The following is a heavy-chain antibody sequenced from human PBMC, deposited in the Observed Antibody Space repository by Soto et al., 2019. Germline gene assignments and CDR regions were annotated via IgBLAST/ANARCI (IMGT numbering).Heavy chain of an antibody. Sequence: QLQLQESGPGLVKPSETLSLTCTVSGGSISSSSYYWGWIRQPPGKGLEWIGSIYYSGRTYYNPSRKSRVPISVDTCENQISLKLSSVTAADAAVYYCASSYGDYVSYWGQGTMLTVS. CDR3: ASSYGDYVSY. CDR2: IYYSGRT. V-gene: IGHV4-39*01. J-gene: IGHJ4*02. D-gene: IGHD4-17*01. CDR1: GGSISSSSYY.